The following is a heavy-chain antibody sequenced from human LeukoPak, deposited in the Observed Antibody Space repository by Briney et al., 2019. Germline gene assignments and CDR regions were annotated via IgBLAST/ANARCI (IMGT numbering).Heavy chain of an antibody. CDR1: GYTFTGYY. CDR3: APSRNYCSGGSCYSEPDAFDI. CDR2: INPNSGGT. V-gene: IGHV1-2*02. J-gene: IGHJ3*02. D-gene: IGHD2-15*01. Sequence: ASAKVSCKASGYTFTGYYMHWVRQAPGQGLEWMGWINPNSGGTNYAQKFQGRVTMTRDTSISTAYMELSRLRSDDTAVYYCAPSRNYCSGGSCYSEPDAFDIWGQGTMVTVSS.